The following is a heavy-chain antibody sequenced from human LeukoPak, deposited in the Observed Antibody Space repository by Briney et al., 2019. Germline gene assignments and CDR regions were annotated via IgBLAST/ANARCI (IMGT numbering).Heavy chain of an antibody. CDR2: ISSSGRTT. Sequence: GGSLRLSCVVSGFAFNIYEMNWVRQAPGQGLEWVSYISSSGRTTYYADSVKGGFTISRDNAKNSLYLQMNSLRVEDTGVYYCARGPRDPTEFCSGGRCSPTYEVWGQGTLVTVSS. CDR1: GFAFNIYE. J-gene: IGHJ4*02. CDR3: ARGPRDPTEFCSGGRCSPTYEV. D-gene: IGHD2-15*01. V-gene: IGHV3-48*03.